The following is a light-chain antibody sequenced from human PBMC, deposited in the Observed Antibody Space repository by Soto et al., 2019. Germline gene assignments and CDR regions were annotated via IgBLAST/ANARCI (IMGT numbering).Light chain of an antibody. V-gene: IGKV3-11*01. CDR3: QQRHMWTIT. J-gene: IGKJ5*01. CDR1: QSFRGL. CDR2: DAY. Sequence: EVVLTQSPVTLSLYPGERATLSCRASQSFRGLLAWYQQKPGQAPRLLIYDAYNRATGIPPRFSGSGSGTDFTLTISSLETEDSAVYDGQQRHMWTITFGQGTRLEIK.